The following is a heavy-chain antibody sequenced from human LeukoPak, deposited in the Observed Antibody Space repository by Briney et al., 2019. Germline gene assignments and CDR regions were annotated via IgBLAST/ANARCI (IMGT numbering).Heavy chain of an antibody. J-gene: IGHJ4*02. CDR2: INWNGGST. CDR3: ARDGIYSSSWYSPSDY. V-gene: IGHV3-20*04. CDR1: GFTFDDYG. D-gene: IGHD6-13*01. Sequence: GGSLRLSCAASGFTFDDYGMSWVRQAPGKGLEWVSGINWNGGSTGYADSVRGRFTISRDNAKNSLYLQMNSLRAEDTALYYCARDGIYSSSWYSPSDYWGQGTLVTVSS.